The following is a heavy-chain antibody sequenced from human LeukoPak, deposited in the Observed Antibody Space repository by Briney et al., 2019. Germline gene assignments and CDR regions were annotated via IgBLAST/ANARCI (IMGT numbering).Heavy chain of an antibody. CDR3: ARVVGLTGYSSNWYSGYYYYMDV. CDR2: IIPMFGTA. CDR1: GGTFSSYA. J-gene: IGHJ6*03. Sequence: GASVKVSCKASGGTFSSYAISWVRQAPGQGLEWMGGIIPMFGTANYAQKFQGRVTITADESTSTAYMELSSLRSEDTAVYYCARVVGLTGYSSNWYSGYYYYMDVWGKGTTVTVSS. V-gene: IGHV1-69*01. D-gene: IGHD6-13*01.